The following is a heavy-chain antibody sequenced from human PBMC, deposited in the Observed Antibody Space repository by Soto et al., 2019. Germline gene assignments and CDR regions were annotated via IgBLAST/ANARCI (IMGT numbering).Heavy chain of an antibody. D-gene: IGHD3-10*01. CDR1: GFTFSSSG. J-gene: IGHJ6*02. V-gene: IGHV1-58*02. Sequence: SVKVSCKASGFTFSSSGIHLVRQARGQRLEWIGWIVVGSGNTNYAQKFQERVTITRDNSISTAYMELTSLTSEDTAMYYCTRTMVRGQPHMDVWGQGTTVTVSS. CDR3: TRTMVRGQPHMDV. CDR2: IVVGSGNT.